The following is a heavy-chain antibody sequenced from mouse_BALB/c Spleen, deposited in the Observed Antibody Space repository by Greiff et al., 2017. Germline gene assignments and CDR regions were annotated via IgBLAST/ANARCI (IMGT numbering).Heavy chain of an antibody. Sequence: EVKLMESGGGLVQPGGSLKLSCAASGFTFSSYTMSWVRQTPEKRLEWVAYISNGGGSTYYPDTVKGRFTISRDNAKNTLYLQMSSLKSEDTAMYYCARRGYDDAMDYWGQGTSVTVSS. J-gene: IGHJ4*01. V-gene: IGHV5-12-2*01. CDR3: ARRGYDDAMDY. CDR1: GFTFSSYT. D-gene: IGHD2-14*01. CDR2: ISNGGGST.